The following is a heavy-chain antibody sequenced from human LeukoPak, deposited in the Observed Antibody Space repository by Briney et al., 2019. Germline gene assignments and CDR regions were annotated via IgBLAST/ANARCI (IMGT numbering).Heavy chain of an antibody. V-gene: IGHV3-23*01. Sequence: GGSLRLSCAASGFTFSTYGMSWVRQAPGKGLEWVSSISGSGASTYYADSVKGRFTISRDNSKNTLYLQMNSLRAEDTAVYYCANLHYDILTGYIYYFDYWGQGTLVTVSS. CDR1: GFTFSTYG. CDR3: ANLHYDILTGYIYYFDY. J-gene: IGHJ4*02. D-gene: IGHD3-9*01. CDR2: ISGSGAST.